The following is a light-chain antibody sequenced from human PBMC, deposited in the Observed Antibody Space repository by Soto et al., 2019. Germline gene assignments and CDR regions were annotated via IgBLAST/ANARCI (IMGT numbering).Light chain of an antibody. CDR3: CSYAGSCTLV. V-gene: IGLV2-23*02. CDR2: EVS. Sequence: QSVLTQPASVSGSPGQSITISCTGTSSDVGSYNLVSWYQHHPGKAPKLMIYEVSKRPSGVSNRFSGSKSGNTASLTISGLQADYEADYYCCSYAGSCTLVFGTGTEVTVL. J-gene: IGLJ1*01. CDR1: SSDVGSYNL.